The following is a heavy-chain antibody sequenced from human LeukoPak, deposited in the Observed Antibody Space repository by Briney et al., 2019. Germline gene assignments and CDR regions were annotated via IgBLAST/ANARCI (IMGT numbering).Heavy chain of an antibody. Sequence: ASVKVSCKASGYTFTGYYMHWVRQAPGQGLEWMGWINPNSGGTNYAQKFQGRVTMTRNTSISTAYMELSSLRSEDTAVYYCARASRRKVGATPYYYYYMDVWGKGTTVTISS. CDR3: ARASRRKVGATPYYYYYMDV. CDR2: INPNSGGT. V-gene: IGHV1-2*02. J-gene: IGHJ6*03. CDR1: GYTFTGYY. D-gene: IGHD1-26*01.